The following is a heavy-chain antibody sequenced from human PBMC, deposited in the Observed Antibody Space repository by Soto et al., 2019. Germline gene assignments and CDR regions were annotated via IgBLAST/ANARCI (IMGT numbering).Heavy chain of an antibody. V-gene: IGHV1-46*01. CDR2: INPSGGST. Sequence: QVQLVQSGAEVKKPGASVKVSCKASGYTFTSYYMHWVRQAPGQGLEWMGIINPSGGSTSYAQKFDVRITMTRDTPPSPGYLELNSLSSDDTAVYYCARLAAAGPGGYFQRWGQGTLGTVSS. J-gene: IGHJ1*01. CDR1: GYTFTSYY. D-gene: IGHD6-13*01. CDR3: ARLAAAGPGGYFQR.